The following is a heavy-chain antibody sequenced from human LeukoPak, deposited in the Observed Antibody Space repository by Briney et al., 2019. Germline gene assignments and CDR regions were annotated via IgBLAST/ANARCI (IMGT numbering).Heavy chain of an antibody. D-gene: IGHD2-15*01. J-gene: IGHJ4*02. V-gene: IGHV3-23*01. Sequence: GGSLRLSCAASGFTFSSYAMSWVRQAPGKGLEWVSAISGSGGGTYYANSVKGRFTISRDNSKNTMYLQMNSLRAEDTAVYYCAKETIRDCSGGSCPPGYWGQGTLVTASS. CDR3: AKETIRDCSGGSCPPGY. CDR2: ISGSGGGT. CDR1: GFTFSSYA.